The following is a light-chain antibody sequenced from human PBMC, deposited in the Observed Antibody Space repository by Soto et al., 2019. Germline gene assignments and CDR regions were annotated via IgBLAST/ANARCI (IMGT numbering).Light chain of an antibody. Sequence: QSVLTQPASVSGSPGQSITISCTGTSSDVGSYNLVSWYQQHPGKAPKLMIYEGSKRPSGVSNRFSGSKSGNTASLTISGLQAEDEADYYCCSYAGSSTFGDYVFGTGTKVTVL. J-gene: IGLJ1*01. CDR2: EGS. V-gene: IGLV2-23*03. CDR3: CSYAGSSTFGDYV. CDR1: SSDVGSYNL.